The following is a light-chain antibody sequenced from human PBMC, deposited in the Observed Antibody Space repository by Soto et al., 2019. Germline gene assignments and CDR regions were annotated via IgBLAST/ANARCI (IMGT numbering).Light chain of an antibody. Sequence: DIVMTQSPDSLAVSLGERATINCKSSQSVLYNSNNKSYLAWYQQKPGQPPKLLIYWASSRESGVPDRFSVSGSGTDFTLTISSLQAEDVAIYYCQQYYTLPYTFGQGTELEIK. CDR3: QQYYTLPYT. CDR2: WAS. V-gene: IGKV4-1*01. J-gene: IGKJ2*01. CDR1: QSVLYNSNNKSY.